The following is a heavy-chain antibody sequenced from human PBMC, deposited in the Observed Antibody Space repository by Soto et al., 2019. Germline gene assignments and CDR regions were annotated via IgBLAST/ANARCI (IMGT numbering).Heavy chain of an antibody. J-gene: IGHJ4*02. V-gene: IGHV1-69*13. CDR1: GGTFSSYA. D-gene: IGHD1-26*01. CDR2: IIPIFGTA. CDR3: ARDDEGATYFDY. Sequence: SVKVSCKASGGTFSSYAISWLRQAPGQGLEWMGGIIPIFGTANYAQKFQGRVTITADESTSTAYMELSSLRSEDTAVYYCARDDEGATYFDYWGQGTLVTVSS.